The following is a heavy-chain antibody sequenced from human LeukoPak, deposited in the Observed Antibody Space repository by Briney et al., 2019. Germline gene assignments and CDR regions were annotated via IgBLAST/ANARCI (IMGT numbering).Heavy chain of an antibody. V-gene: IGHV1-3*01. CDR2: INAGNGDT. D-gene: IGHD3-3*01. CDR1: GYTFTNYA. J-gene: IGHJ4*02. Sequence: ASVKVSCKASGYTFTNYAVNWLRQAPGQRLEWMGWINAGNGDTKFSQNYQARVTITRDTSASTAYMELSSLTSEDTAVYFCARGLWSAHRREYYFDSWGQGTLVTVSS. CDR3: ARGLWSAHRREYYFDS.